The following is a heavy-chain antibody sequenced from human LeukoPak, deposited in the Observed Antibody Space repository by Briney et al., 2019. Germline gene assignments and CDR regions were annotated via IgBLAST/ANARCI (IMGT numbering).Heavy chain of an antibody. V-gene: IGHV1-2*02. D-gene: IGHD6-19*01. CDR2: INPNSGGT. Sequence: ASVKVSCKASGYTFTGYYMHWVRQAPGQGLEWMGWINPNSGGTNYAQKFQGRVTMTRDTSISTAYMELSRLRSDDTAVYYCATGDSSGWQEYFQHWGQGTLVTVSS. CDR1: GYTFTGYY. CDR3: ATGDSSGWQEYFQH. J-gene: IGHJ1*01.